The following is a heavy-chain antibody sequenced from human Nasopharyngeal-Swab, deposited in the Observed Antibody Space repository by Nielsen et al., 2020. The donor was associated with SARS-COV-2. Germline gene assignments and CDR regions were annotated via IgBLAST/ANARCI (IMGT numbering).Heavy chain of an antibody. V-gene: IGHV2-26*01. D-gene: IGHD2-2*01. CDR1: GFSLSTSGMG. Sequence: SGPTLVKPTQTLTLTCTFSGFSLSTSGMGVRWIRQPPGKALEWLAHIFSNDEKSYSTSLKSRLTISKDTSKSQVVLTMTNMDPVDTATYYCARIGIGRYCSSTSRYLTHYYYYGMDVWGQGTTVTVSS. CDR3: ARIGIGRYCSSTSRYLTHYYYYGMDV. CDR2: IFSNDEK. J-gene: IGHJ6*02.